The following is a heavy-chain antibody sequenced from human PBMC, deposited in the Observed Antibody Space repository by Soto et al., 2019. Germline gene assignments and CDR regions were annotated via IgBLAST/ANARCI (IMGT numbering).Heavy chain of an antibody. D-gene: IGHD3-3*01. CDR2: ISNDGSSA. V-gene: IGHV3-74*01. Sequence: EEQQVESGGDLVQPGGSLRLSCVASGFTFIDYYMHWVRQAPGKGLVWLSRISNDGSSAIYVDSVKGRFSISRDNARNTVYQQMSNLRADDTATYLCTRGKYHAFRCDYFTIDTWGQGTLVTVSS. CDR1: GFTFIDYY. CDR3: TRGKYHAFRCDYFTIDT. J-gene: IGHJ5*02.